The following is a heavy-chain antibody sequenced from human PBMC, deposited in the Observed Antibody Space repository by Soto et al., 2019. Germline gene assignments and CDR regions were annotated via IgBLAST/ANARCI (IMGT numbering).Heavy chain of an antibody. CDR1: GYTFTSYA. V-gene: IGHV1-3*05. CDR2: INAGNGIT. CDR3: AGDRVAARYYYYGLDV. Sequence: QVQLVQSGAEEKKPGASVKVSCKASGYTFTSYAMHWVRQAPGQSLEWMGWINAGNGITRYSQKFQGRVTITRDTSASPAYLELSSLRSEDTAVYYCAGDRVAARYYYYGLDVWGQGTTVTVSS. J-gene: IGHJ6*02. D-gene: IGHD2-15*01.